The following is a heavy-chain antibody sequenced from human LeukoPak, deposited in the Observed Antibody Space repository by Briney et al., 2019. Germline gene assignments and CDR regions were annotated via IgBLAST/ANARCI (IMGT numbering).Heavy chain of an antibody. CDR2: IWYDGSNK. CDR1: GFTFSSYG. CDR3: ATSPDIVATITVDY. V-gene: IGHV3-33*01. J-gene: IGHJ4*02. Sequence: PGGSLRLSCAASGFTFSSYGMHWVRQAPGKGLEWVAVIWYDGSNKYYADSVKGRFTISRDNSKNTLYLQMSSLRAEDTAVYYCATSPDIVATITVDYWGQGTLVTVSS. D-gene: IGHD5-12*01.